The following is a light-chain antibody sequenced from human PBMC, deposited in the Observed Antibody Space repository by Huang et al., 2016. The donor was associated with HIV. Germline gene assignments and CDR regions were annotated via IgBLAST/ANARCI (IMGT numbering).Light chain of an antibody. J-gene: IGKJ1*01. CDR1: PRISSH. CDR2: RTS. CDR3: QQYDNWPPWT. Sequence: EVVMTQSPATLSVSPGERATLSCRASPRISSHLAWYQQKPGQAPRRLIFRTSLRATGVPARFSGSGSGTEFTLTISSLQSEDFAICYCQQYDNWPPWTFGQGTKVEIK. V-gene: IGKV3-15*01.